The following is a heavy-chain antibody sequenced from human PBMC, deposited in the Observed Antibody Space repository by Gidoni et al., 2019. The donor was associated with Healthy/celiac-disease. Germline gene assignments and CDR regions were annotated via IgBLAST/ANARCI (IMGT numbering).Heavy chain of an antibody. Sequence: QLQLQESGPGLVKPSETLSLTCTVPGGSISSSSYYWGWLRQPPGKGLAGMWSIYYSGSTYYNPALKSRVTISVDTSKNQFSLKLSSVTAADTAVYYCARRDLDIVVVPAASWFDPWGQGTLVTVSS. J-gene: IGHJ5*02. CDR3: ARRDLDIVVVPAASWFDP. CDR2: IYYSGST. V-gene: IGHV4-39*01. D-gene: IGHD2-2*03. CDR1: GGSISSSSYY.